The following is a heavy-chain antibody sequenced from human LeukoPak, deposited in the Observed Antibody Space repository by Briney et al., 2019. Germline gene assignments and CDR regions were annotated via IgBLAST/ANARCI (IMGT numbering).Heavy chain of an antibody. Sequence: GGSLRLSCTASGFTFSSYWMHWVRQAPGKGLVWVSRINSDGSSTSYSDSVKGRFTISRDNAKNTLYLQMNSLRAEDTAVYYCASEHTAMVNSFDYWGQGTLVTVSS. J-gene: IGHJ4*02. CDR1: GFTFSSYW. V-gene: IGHV3-74*01. CDR3: ASEHTAMVNSFDY. D-gene: IGHD5-18*01. CDR2: INSDGSST.